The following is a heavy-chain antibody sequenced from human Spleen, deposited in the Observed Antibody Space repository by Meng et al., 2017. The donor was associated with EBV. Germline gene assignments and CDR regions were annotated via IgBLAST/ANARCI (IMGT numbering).Heavy chain of an antibody. Sequence: QLQLQESGPGLVKPSXTLSLTCTVSGGSISSSSYYWGWIRQPPGKGLEWIGSIYYDGSTYHNPSLKSRVTTSVDTSKNQFSLKLSSVTAADTAVYFCARWTMTDFDYWGQGTLVTVSS. V-gene: IGHV4-39*07. J-gene: IGHJ4*02. CDR2: IYYDGST. CDR1: GGSISSSSYY. CDR3: ARWTMTDFDY. D-gene: IGHD3-22*01.